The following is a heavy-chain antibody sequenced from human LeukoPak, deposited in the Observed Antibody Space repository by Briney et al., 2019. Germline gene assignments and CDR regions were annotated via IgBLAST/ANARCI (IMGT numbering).Heavy chain of an antibody. V-gene: IGHV1-69*13. CDR3: ARGYDSSGQPFDY. J-gene: IGHJ4*02. CDR2: IIPIFGTA. CDR1: GGTFSSYA. Sequence: AASVKVSCKASGGTFSSYAISWVRQAPGQGLEWMGGIIPIFGTANYAQKFQGRVTITADESTSTAYMELSSLRSEDTAVYYCARGYDSSGQPFDYWGQGTLVTVSS. D-gene: IGHD3-22*01.